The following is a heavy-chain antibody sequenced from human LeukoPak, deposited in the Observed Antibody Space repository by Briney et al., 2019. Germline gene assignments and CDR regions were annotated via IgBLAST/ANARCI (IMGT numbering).Heavy chain of an antibody. J-gene: IGHJ4*02. CDR2: IYTGGST. CDR1: GFTVSTTY. CDR3: ARGTVTAPDY. D-gene: IGHD4-17*01. Sequence: GGSLRLSCAASGFTVSTTYMTWVRQAPGKGLEWVSVIYTGGSTYYTDSVKGRFTISRDISKNTLYLQMNSLRAEDTAVYYCARGTVTAPDYWGQGTLVTVSS. V-gene: IGHV3-53*01.